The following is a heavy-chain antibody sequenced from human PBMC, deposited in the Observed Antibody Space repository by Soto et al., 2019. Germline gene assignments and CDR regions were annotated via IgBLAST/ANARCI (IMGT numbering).Heavy chain of an antibody. CDR3: VKDADWVYVLES. CDR1: GFTFNNHW. Sequence: EVQLVESGGGLVQPGGSLRLSCAASGFTFNNHWMHWVRQAPGKGLVWVSRISGDGRTTSYADSVKGRFTISRDNAKNTLYLQMNSLRVEDTAVYYCVKDADWVYVLESWGQGTLVTVSS. D-gene: IGHD2-15*01. V-gene: IGHV3-74*01. J-gene: IGHJ4*02. CDR2: ISGDGRTT.